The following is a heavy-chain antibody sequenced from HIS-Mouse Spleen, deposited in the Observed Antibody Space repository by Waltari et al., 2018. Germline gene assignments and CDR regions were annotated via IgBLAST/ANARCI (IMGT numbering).Heavy chain of an antibody. CDR1: GFTFSSYG. V-gene: IGHV3-30*18. CDR3: AKDKHHAFDY. Sequence: QVQLVESGGGLVQPGRSLSLSCAASGFTFSSYGMHWVRQAPGKGLEWVAVISYDGSNKYYADSVKGRFTISRDNSKNTLYLQMNSLRAEDTAVYYCAKDKHHAFDYWGQGTLVTVSS. CDR2: ISYDGSNK. J-gene: IGHJ4*02.